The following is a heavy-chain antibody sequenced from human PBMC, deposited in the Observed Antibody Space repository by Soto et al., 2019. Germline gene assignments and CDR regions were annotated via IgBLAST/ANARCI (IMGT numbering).Heavy chain of an antibody. Sequence: QVQLVQSGAEVKKPGASVKVSCKASGYTFTSYGISWVRQAPGQGLEWMGWISAYNGNTNYAQKLQGRVTMTTDTSTGTAYMELRSLRSDDTAVYYGARALRGIWFGETTFDYWGQGTLVTVSS. J-gene: IGHJ4*02. D-gene: IGHD3-10*01. CDR3: ARALRGIWFGETTFDY. V-gene: IGHV1-18*01. CDR2: ISAYNGNT. CDR1: GYTFTSYG.